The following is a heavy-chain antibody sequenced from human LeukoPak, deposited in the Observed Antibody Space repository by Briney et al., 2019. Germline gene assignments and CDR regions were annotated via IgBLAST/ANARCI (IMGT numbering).Heavy chain of an antibody. D-gene: IGHD1-26*01. V-gene: IGHV1-2*02. Sequence: ASVKVSCKASGYTFTGYYMHWVRQAPGQGLEWMGWTNPNSGGTNYAQKFQGGVTMTRDTSINTAYMELSSLRSDDTAVYYCARVGGALGANDYWGQGTLVTVSS. CDR3: ARVGGALGANDY. CDR2: TNPNSGGT. J-gene: IGHJ4*02. CDR1: GYTFTGYY.